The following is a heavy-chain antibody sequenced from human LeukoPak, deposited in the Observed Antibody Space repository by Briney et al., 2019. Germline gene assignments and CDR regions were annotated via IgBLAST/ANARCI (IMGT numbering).Heavy chain of an antibody. D-gene: IGHD3-10*01. J-gene: IGHJ4*02. CDR3: ARVGFGWFGELLSLYFDY. CDR2: IYFSGST. CDR1: GGSISSSNYY. V-gene: IGHV4-39*07. Sequence: SETLSLTCTVAGGSISSSNYYWDWIRQPPGKGLEWIGDIYFSGSTYYNPSLKSRVTLSVDTSKNQFSLKLISVTAADTAVYYCARVGFGWFGELLSLYFDYWSQGTLVTVSS.